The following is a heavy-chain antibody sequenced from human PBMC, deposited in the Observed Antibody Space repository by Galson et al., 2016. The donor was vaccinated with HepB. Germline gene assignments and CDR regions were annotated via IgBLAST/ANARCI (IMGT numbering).Heavy chain of an antibody. CDR1: GFTFNNYA. V-gene: IGHV3-48*02. J-gene: IGHJ4*02. CDR3: VKGAGTIDY. D-gene: IGHD6-19*01. CDR2: ISSSNSM. Sequence: SLRLSCAASGFTFNNYAMSWVRQAPGKGLEWISYISSSNSMYYADSVKGRFTISRDNAKNSLYLQVNSLRDEDTAVYYCVKGAGTIDYWGQGTLVTVSS.